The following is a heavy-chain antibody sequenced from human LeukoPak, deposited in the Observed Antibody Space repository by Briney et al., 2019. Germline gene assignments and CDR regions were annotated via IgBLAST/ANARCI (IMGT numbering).Heavy chain of an antibody. CDR1: GGSISSSSYY. D-gene: IGHD6-6*01. CDR3: ARKYSSSSESLDY. J-gene: IGHJ4*02. CDR2: IYYSGST. Sequence: SETLSRACTVSGGSISSSSYYWGWIRQPPGKGLEWIGSIYYSGSTYYNPSLKSRVTISVDTSKNQFSLKLSSVTAADTAVYYCARKYSSSSESLDYWGQGTLVTVSS. V-gene: IGHV4-39*07.